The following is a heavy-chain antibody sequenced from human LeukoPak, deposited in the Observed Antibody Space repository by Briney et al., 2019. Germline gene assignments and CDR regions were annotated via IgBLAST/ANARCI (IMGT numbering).Heavy chain of an antibody. CDR2: ICGSGGDT. J-gene: IGHJ4*02. D-gene: IGHD6-6*01. CDR3: AKVGLAARPVFDY. Sequence: GGSLRLSCAASGFTFSDHAMTWVRQAPGKGLEWVSAICGSGGDTFYADSVKGRFTISRDNSKNTLYLQMNSLRAEDTAVYYCAKVGLAARPVFDYWGQGTLVTVSS. V-gene: IGHV3-23*01. CDR1: GFTFSDHA.